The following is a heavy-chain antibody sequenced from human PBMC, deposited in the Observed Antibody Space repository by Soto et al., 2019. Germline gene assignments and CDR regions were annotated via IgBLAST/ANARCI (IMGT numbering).Heavy chain of an antibody. CDR1: GSTFSSYG. CDR2: ISYDGSNK. Sequence: GGSLRLSCAASGSTFSSYGMHWVRQAPGKGLEWVAVISYDGSNKYYADSVKGRFTISRDNSKNTLYLQMNSLRAEDTAVYYCASPLPTFDYWGQGTLVTVSS. J-gene: IGHJ4*02. CDR3: ASPLPTFDY. V-gene: IGHV3-30*03.